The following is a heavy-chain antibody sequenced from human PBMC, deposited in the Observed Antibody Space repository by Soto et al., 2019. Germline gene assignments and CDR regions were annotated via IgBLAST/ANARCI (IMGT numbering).Heavy chain of an antibody. CDR3: ARDRLRYNWNDFPYYYYGMDV. D-gene: IGHD1-1*01. CDR2: ISYDGSNK. Sequence: GGSPRLSCAASGFTFSSYAMHWVRQAPGKGLEWVAVISYDGSNKYYADSVKGRFTISRDNSKNTLYLQMNSLRAEDTAVYYCARDRLRYNWNDFPYYYYGMDVWGQGTTVTVSS. V-gene: IGHV3-30-3*01. J-gene: IGHJ6*02. CDR1: GFTFSSYA.